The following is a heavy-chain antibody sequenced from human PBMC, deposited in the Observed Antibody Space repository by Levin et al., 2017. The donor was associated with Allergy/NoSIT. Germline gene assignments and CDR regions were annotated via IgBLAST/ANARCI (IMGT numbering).Heavy chain of an antibody. CDR1: GFTFSSYS. V-gene: IGHV3-48*01. J-gene: IGHJ3*02. CDR2: ISSSSSTI. D-gene: IGHD3-22*01. CDR3: ARDNYYYDSSGYYYVAAFDI. Sequence: PGGSLRLSCAASGFTFSSYSMNWVRQAPGKGLEWVSYISSSSSTIYYADSVKGRFTISRDNAKNSLYLQMNSLRAEDTAVYYCARDNYYYDSSGYYYVAAFDIWGQGTMVTVSS.